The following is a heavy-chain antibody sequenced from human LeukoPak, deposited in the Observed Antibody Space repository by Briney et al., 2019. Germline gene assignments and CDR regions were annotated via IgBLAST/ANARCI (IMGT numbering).Heavy chain of an antibody. Sequence: PSETLSLTCTVSGGSISSYYWGWIRQPPGKGLEWIGSIYYSGSTYYNPSLKSRVTISVDTSNNQFSLKLSSVTAADTAVYYCTSEGIEAVGLYYYYYSVDVWGQGTTVTVSS. V-gene: IGHV4-39*07. CDR1: GGSISSYY. D-gene: IGHD6-13*01. CDR3: TSEGIEAVGLYYYYYSVDV. CDR2: IYYSGST. J-gene: IGHJ6*02.